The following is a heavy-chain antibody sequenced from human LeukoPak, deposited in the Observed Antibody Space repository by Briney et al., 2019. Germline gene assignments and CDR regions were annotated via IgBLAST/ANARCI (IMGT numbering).Heavy chain of an antibody. J-gene: IGHJ4*02. V-gene: IGHV1-69*06. CDR1: GGTFSSYA. D-gene: IGHD1-26*01. CDR2: IIPIFGTA. CDR3: ATQIVGATHRFY. Sequence: GASVKVSCKASGGTFSSYAISWVRQAPGQGLEWMGGIIPIFGTANYAQKFQGRVTITADKSTSTAYMELSSLRSEDTAVYYCATQIVGATHRFYWGQGTLVTVSS.